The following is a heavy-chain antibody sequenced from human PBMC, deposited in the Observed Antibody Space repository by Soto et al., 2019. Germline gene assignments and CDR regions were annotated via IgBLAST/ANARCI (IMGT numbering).Heavy chain of an antibody. V-gene: IGHV3-23*01. J-gene: IGHJ6*03. Sequence: EVELLESGGGLVQPGGSLRLSCAASGFTFSSYAMSWVRQGPGKGLEWVSSVSGSGDSTYYADSVKGRFTVSRDNSKNTLYLQMNRLRAEDTAVYYCAKDPTSRVYHYYYSKDVWCKGTTVTVSS. CDR2: VSGSGDST. CDR3: AKDPTSRVYHYYYSKDV. CDR1: GFTFSSYA. D-gene: IGHD1-26*01.